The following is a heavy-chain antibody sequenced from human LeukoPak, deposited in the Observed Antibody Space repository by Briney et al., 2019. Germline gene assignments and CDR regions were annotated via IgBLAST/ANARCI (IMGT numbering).Heavy chain of an antibody. D-gene: IGHD2-2*01. CDR1: GGSISNYY. J-gene: IGHJ4*02. CDR2: IDYIGST. Sequence: SETLSLTCTVSGGSISNYYWSWIRQPPGKGLEWIGYIDYIGSTTYNPSLKSRVTISIDTSKNQFSLRLSSVTAADTAVYYCARVRGASKGTSFHYWGQGTLVTVSA. V-gene: IGHV4-59*01. CDR3: ARVRGASKGTSFHY.